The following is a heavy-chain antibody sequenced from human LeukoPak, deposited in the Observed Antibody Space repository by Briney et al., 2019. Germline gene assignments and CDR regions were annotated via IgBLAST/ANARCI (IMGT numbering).Heavy chain of an antibody. V-gene: IGHV4-31*03. D-gene: IGHD3-22*01. CDR2: IYYSGST. J-gene: IGHJ5*02. CDR1: GGSFSSGGYY. CDR3: ARALGSSGYGWFDP. Sequence: PSQTLSLTCTVSGGSFSSGGYYWSWIRRHPGEGLEWIGNIYYSGSTYYNPSLKSRLTISVDTSKNQFSLKLSSVTAADTAVYYCARALGSSGYGWFDPWGQGTLVTVSS.